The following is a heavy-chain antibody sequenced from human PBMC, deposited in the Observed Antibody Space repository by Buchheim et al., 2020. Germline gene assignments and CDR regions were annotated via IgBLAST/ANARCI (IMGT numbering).Heavy chain of an antibody. D-gene: IGHD2-8*01. CDR2: INSDGSST. CDR1: GFTFSSYW. V-gene: IGHV3-74*01. Sequence: EVQLVESGGGLVQPGGSLRLSCATSGFTFSSYWMHWVRQAPGKGLVWVSHINSDGSSTRYADSVKGRLTISRDNAKSTLHLQMNSLRAEDTAVYYCVLTDYFGINVWGQGTT. J-gene: IGHJ6*02. CDR3: VLTDYFGINV.